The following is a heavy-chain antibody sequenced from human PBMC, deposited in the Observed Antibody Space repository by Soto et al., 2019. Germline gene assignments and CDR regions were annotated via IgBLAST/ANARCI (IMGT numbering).Heavy chain of an antibody. Sequence: GGSLRLSCAASGFTFSSYAMSWVRQAPGKGLEWVSAISGSGVSTYYADSVKGRFTIARDNSKNTLYLQMNSLRAEDAAVYDCAKDKGGYDLGYMDVWGKGTTVTVSS. J-gene: IGHJ6*03. V-gene: IGHV3-23*01. CDR1: GFTFSSYA. CDR3: AKDKGGYDLGYMDV. D-gene: IGHD5-12*01. CDR2: ISGSGVST.